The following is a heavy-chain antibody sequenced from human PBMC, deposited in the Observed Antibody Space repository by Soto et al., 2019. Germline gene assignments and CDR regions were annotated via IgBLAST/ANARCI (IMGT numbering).Heavy chain of an antibody. CDR2: ISYDGDNE. J-gene: IGHJ4*02. Sequence: QVQLVESGGGVVQPGRSLRLSCAASGFTDSNYGMHWVRQAPGKGLEWVAIISYDGDNEYYADSVRGRFTISRDNSKNTLYLQTSSLRHEDTAVYYCAKDGGPVYCNSPGCSAKHFDYWGQGTLVTVSS. V-gene: IGHV3-30*18. D-gene: IGHD2-2*01. CDR3: AKDGGPVYCNSPGCSAKHFDY. CDR1: GFTDSNYG.